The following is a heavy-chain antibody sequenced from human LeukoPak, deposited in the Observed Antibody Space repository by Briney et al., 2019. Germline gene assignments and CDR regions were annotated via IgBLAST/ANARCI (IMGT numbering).Heavy chain of an antibody. V-gene: IGHV3-21*01. J-gene: IGHJ4*02. CDR2: ISSSSSYI. Sequence: GGSLRLSCAASGFTLSSYSMNWVRQAPGKGLEWVSSISSSSSYIYYADSVKGRFTISRDNAKNSLYLQMNSLRAEDTAVYYCARDRRGSGYYLRYWGQGTLVTVSS. CDR3: ARDRRGSGYYLRY. CDR1: GFTLSSYS. D-gene: IGHD3-22*01.